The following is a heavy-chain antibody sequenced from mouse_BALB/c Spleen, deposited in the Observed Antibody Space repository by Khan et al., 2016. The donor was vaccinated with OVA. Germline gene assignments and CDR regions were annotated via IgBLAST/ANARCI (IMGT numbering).Heavy chain of an antibody. CDR1: GFTFNSYG. V-gene: IGHV5-17*02. D-gene: IGHD1-1*01. J-gene: IGHJ2*01. CDR2: IIGDSNTT. CDR3: ATSYFYGDYFDY. Sequence: EVELVESGGGLVQPGGSRKLSCAASGFTFNSYGIHWVSQAPEKGLEWVAYIIGDSNTTNYADTVKGRFTISRDNPKNTLFLQMTSLMSEDTAIYYCATSYFYGDYFDYWGPGTTLTVS.